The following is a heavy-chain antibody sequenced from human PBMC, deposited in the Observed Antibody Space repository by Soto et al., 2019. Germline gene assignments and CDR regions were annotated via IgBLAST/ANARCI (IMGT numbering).Heavy chain of an antibody. CDR2: ISAYNGNT. V-gene: IGHV1-18*01. D-gene: IGHD5-12*01. J-gene: IGHJ6*03. Sequence: ASVKVSCKASGGTFSSYAISWVRQAPGQGLEWMGWISAYNGNTNYAQKLQGRVTMTTDTSTSTAYMELRSLRSDDTAVYYCAREGFGYSYMDVWGKGTTVTVSS. CDR3: AREGFGYSYMDV. CDR1: GGTFSSYA.